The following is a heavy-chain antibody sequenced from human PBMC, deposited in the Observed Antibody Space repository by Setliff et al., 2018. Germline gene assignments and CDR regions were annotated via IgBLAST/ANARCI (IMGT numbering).Heavy chain of an antibody. Sequence: GASVKVSCKASGYSFINYGITWVRQAPGQGLEWMGWISPYKSDTNYAQKFQGRVSMTTDTSTSTAYMELRSLRSDDTAVYYCARGTDYHGSGSYWAKDVWGKGTTVTVSS. V-gene: IGHV1-18*01. D-gene: IGHD3-10*01. CDR2: ISPYKSDT. CDR1: GYSFINYG. J-gene: IGHJ6*04. CDR3: ARGTDYHGSGSYWAKDV.